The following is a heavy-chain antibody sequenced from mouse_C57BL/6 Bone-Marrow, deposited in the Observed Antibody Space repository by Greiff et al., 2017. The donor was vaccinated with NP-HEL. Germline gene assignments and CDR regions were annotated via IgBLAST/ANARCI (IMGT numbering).Heavy chain of an antibody. J-gene: IGHJ4*01. D-gene: IGHD4-1*01. CDR1: GFSFNTYA. V-gene: IGHV10-1*01. CDR2: IRSKSNNYAT. CDR3: VRPNWGYAMDY. Sequence: VQLKESGGGLVQPKGSLKLSCAASGFSFNTYAMNWVRQAPGKGLEWVARIRSKSNNYATYYADSVKDRFTISRDDSESMLYLQMNNLKTEDTAMYYCVRPNWGYAMDYWGQGTSVTVS.